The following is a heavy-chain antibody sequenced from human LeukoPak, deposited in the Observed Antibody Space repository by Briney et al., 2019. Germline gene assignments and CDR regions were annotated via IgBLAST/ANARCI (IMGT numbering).Heavy chain of an antibody. CDR1: GFTFSSYA. Sequence: PGGSLRLSCAASGFTFSSYAMHWVRQAPGKGLEWVAVISYDGSNKYYGDSVKGRFTISRDNSKNTLYLQMNSLRAEDTAVYYCARDRLPSVAGIFDYRGQGTLVTVSS. CDR3: ARDRLPSVAGIFDY. D-gene: IGHD6-19*01. V-gene: IGHV3-30-3*01. J-gene: IGHJ4*02. CDR2: ISYDGSNK.